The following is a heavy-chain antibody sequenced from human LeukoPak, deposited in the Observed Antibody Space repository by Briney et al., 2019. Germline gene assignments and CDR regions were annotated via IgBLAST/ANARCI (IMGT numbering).Heavy chain of an antibody. V-gene: IGHV3-53*01. CDR2: IYSGGST. Sequence: GGSLRLSCAASGFTVSSNYMSWVRQAPGKGLEWVSVIYSGGSTYYADSVKGRFTISRDNSKNTLYLQMNSLRAEDTAVYYCAKALSSGWYYYFDYWGQGTLVTVSS. CDR1: GFTVSSNY. CDR3: AKALSSGWYYYFDY. J-gene: IGHJ4*02. D-gene: IGHD6-19*01.